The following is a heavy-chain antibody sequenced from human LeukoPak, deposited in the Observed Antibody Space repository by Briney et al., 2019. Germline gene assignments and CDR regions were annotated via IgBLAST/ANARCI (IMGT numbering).Heavy chain of an antibody. CDR3: ARTLNYYDSSGYPLGY. Sequence: SETLSLTCTVSGGSISRYYWSWIRQPAGKGLEWIGRIYTSGSTNYNPSLKSRVTVSVDTSKNQFSLKLSSVTAADTAVYYCARTLNYYDSSGYPLGYWGQGTLVTVSS. CDR2: IYTSGST. CDR1: GGSISRYY. J-gene: IGHJ4*02. D-gene: IGHD3-22*01. V-gene: IGHV4-4*07.